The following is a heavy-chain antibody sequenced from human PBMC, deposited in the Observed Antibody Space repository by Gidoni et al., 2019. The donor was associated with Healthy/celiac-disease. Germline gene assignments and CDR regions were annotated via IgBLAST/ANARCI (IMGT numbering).Heavy chain of an antibody. Sequence: QVQLVQSGAEVKKPGASVKLSCKASGYTFTNYYMHWVRQAPGQGLEWMGIITPSGGTTSYAQKFQGRVTMTRDTSTSTVYMELSSLRSEDTAVYYCARGARVGGFDPWGQGTLVTVSS. CDR1: GYTFTNYY. CDR2: ITPSGGTT. V-gene: IGHV1-46*03. J-gene: IGHJ5*02. CDR3: ARGARVGGFDP.